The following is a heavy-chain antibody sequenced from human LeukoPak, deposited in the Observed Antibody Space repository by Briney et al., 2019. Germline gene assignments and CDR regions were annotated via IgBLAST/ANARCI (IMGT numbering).Heavy chain of an antibody. CDR1: GYIFSTYW. CDR2: IYPGNSDT. CDR3: ARRAYCSGDCTRHYSYYYSMDV. V-gene: IGHV5-51*01. D-gene: IGHD2-21*02. Sequence: GESLKISCKGSGYIFSTYWIGWVRQMPGKGLEWMGIIYPGNSDTRYSPSSQGQVTISADRSISTAYLQWSSLKASDTAIYYCARRAYCSGDCTRHYSYYYSMDVWGQGTTVTVPS. J-gene: IGHJ6*02.